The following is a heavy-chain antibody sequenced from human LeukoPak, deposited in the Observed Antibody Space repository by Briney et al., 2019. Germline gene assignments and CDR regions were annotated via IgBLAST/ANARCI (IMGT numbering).Heavy chain of an antibody. CDR1: GGSISSYY. CDR2: IYYSGST. V-gene: IGHV4-59*08. CDR3: ARHSYSTSAGPYDY. Sequence: SETLSLTCIVSGGSISSYYWSWIRLPPGKGLEWIGYIYYSGSTNYNPSLKSRVTISVATSKNQFSLKLSSVTAADTAVYYCARHSYSTSAGPYDYWGQGTLVTVSS. D-gene: IGHD6-6*01. J-gene: IGHJ4*02.